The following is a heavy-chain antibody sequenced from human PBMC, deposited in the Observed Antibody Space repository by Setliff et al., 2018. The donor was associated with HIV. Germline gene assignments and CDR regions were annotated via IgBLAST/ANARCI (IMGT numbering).Heavy chain of an antibody. D-gene: IGHD2-21*01. CDR1: GFVFNNYV. J-gene: IGHJ4*03. Sequence: PGGSLRLSCAASGFVFNNYVFTWVRQAPGKGLEWVAVISIDGSNRYYSDSVKGRFTISRDSSKKTLYLQMNRLRSEDTALYYCARGQFRLRPDSLDLWGQGTLVTVSS. V-gene: IGHV3-30*03. CDR2: ISIDGSNR. CDR3: ARGQFRLRPDSLDL.